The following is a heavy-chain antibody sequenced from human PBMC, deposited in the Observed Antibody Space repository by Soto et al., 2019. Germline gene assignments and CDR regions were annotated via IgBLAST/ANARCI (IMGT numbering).Heavy chain of an antibody. CDR2: IWYDGSNK. V-gene: IGHV3-33*01. CDR1: GFTVSSYG. J-gene: IGHJ4*02. D-gene: IGHD3-22*01. Sequence: LRLSCAASGFTVSSYGMHWVRQAPGKGLEWAAVIWYDGSNKYYADSVKGRFTISRDNSKNTLYLQMNSLRAEDTAVYYCARSSGYYYYFDYWGQGTLVTVSS. CDR3: ARSSGYYYYFDY.